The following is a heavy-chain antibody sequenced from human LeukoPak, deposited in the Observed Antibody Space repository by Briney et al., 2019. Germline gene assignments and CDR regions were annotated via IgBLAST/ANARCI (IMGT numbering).Heavy chain of an antibody. J-gene: IGHJ3*02. Sequence: GGSLRLSCAASGFTFSSYSMNWVRQASGEGLEWLGNINEDGSVKNYVGSVKGRFTISRDNAKNSLYLQMNSLSAEDSAVYYCARDSAYNAFDIWGQGTMVTVSS. D-gene: IGHD5-12*01. V-gene: IGHV3-7*01. CDR1: GFTFSSYS. CDR2: INEDGSVK. CDR3: ARDSAYNAFDI.